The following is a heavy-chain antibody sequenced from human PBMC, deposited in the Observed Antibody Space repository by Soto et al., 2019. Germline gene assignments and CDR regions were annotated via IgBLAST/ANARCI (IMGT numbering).Heavy chain of an antibody. CDR3: ARRVVSGWYLLVDDGYLDL. V-gene: IGHV5-10-1*01. D-gene: IGHD6-19*01. CDR1: GYSFTSYW. CDR2: IDPSDSYT. J-gene: IGHJ2*01. Sequence: EVQLVQSGAEVKKPGESLRISCKGSGYSFTSYWISWVRQMPGKGLEWMGRIDPSDSYTNYSPSFQGHVTISADKSIRSASLQRRPLKARDTAMYYCARRVVSGWYLLVDDGYLDLWGGGTMVTVSS.